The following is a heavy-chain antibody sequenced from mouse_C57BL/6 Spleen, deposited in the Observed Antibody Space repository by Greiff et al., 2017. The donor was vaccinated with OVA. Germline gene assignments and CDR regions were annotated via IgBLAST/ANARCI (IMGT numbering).Heavy chain of an antibody. CDR2: IYPSDSET. J-gene: IGHJ1*03. CDR1: GYTFTSYW. V-gene: IGHV1-61*01. D-gene: IGHD1-1*01. CDR3: ASYGSSYRYFDV. Sequence: QVQLQQPGAELVRPGSSVKLSCKASGYTFTSYWMDWVKQRPGQGLEWIGNIYPSDSETHYNQKFKDKATLTVDKSSSTAYMQLSSLTSEDSAVYYCASYGSSYRYFDVWGTGTTVTVSS.